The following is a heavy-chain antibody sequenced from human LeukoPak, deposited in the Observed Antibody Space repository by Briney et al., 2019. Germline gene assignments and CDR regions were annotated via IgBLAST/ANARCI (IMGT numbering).Heavy chain of an antibody. V-gene: IGHV3-43D*04. CDR3: SKAGIGYSVYYFDY. Sequence: GGSLRLSCAASGFTFDDYAMHWVRQAPGKGLEWVSLISWDGGSTYYADSVKGRFTISRDNSKNSLYLQMNSLRAEDTALYYCSKAGIGYSVYYFDYWGQGTLVTVSS. CDR2: ISWDGGST. CDR1: GFTFDDYA. D-gene: IGHD3-10*02. J-gene: IGHJ4*02.